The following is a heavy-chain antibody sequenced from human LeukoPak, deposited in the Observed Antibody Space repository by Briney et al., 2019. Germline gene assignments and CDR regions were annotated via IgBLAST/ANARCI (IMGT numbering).Heavy chain of an antibody. D-gene: IGHD6-19*01. V-gene: IGHV1-2*02. CDR2: INPNSGGT. Sequence: ASVKVSCKASGYTFTGYYMHWVRQAPGQGLEWMGWINPNSGGTNYAQKFQDRVTMTRDTSISTAYMELSRLRSDDTAVYYCARGGIAVASILCYYYGMDVWGQGTTVTVSS. CDR3: ARGGIAVASILCYYYGMDV. CDR1: GYTFTGYY. J-gene: IGHJ6*02.